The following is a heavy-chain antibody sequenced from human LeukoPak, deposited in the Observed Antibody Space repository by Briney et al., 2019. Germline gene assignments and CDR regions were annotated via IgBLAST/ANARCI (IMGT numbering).Heavy chain of an antibody. CDR2: ISGSGGST. CDR1: GFTFSSYA. CDR3: AKALFPLTTGNYFDY. D-gene: IGHD4-17*01. V-gene: IGHV3-23*01. J-gene: IGHJ4*02. Sequence: GGSLRLSCAASGFTFSSYAMSWVRQAPGKGLEWVSAISGSGGSTYYADSVKGRFTISRDNSKNTLYLQMNSLRAEDTAVYYCAKALFPLTTGNYFDYWGQGTLVTVSS.